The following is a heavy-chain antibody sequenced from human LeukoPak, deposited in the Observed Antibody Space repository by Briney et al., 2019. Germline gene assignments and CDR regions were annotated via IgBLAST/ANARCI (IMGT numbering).Heavy chain of an antibody. CDR3: ARDLTTVTTSRRETYFDY. Sequence: ASVKVSCEVSGYTLTELSMHWVRQAPGKGLEWMGGFDPEDGETIYAQKFQGRVTMTTDTSTSTAYMELSSLRSEDTAVYYCARDLTTVTTSRRETYFDYWGQGTLVTVSS. CDR2: FDPEDGET. CDR1: GYTLTELS. J-gene: IGHJ4*02. V-gene: IGHV1-24*01. D-gene: IGHD4-17*01.